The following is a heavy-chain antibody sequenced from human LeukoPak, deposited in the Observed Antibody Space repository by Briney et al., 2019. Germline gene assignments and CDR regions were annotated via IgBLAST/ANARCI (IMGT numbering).Heavy chain of an antibody. CDR3: AKDTPTTGYHLDS. CDR2: ISGSGSGGST. D-gene: IGHD1-1*01. V-gene: IGHV3-23*01. J-gene: IGHJ4*02. CDR1: GFTFSSSA. Sequence: PGGSLRLSCAASGFTFSSSAMSWVRQAPGKGLEWVSNISGSGSGGSTYYADSVKGRFTISRDNSKNTLYLQINSLRVEDTAVYYCAKDTPTTGYHLDSWGQGTLVTVSS.